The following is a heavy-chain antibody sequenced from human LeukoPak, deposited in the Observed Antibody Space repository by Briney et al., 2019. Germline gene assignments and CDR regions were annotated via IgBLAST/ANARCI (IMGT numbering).Heavy chain of an antibody. D-gene: IGHD3-22*01. J-gene: IGHJ4*02. CDR1: GFTVSSNY. CDR3: AREWGRSSGYDY. CDR2: INWNGGST. Sequence: GGSLRLSCAASGFTVSSNYMSWVRQAPGKGLEWVSGINWNGGSTGYADSVKGRFTISRDNSKNTLYLQMNSLRAEDTAVYYCAREWGRSSGYDYWGQGTLVTVSS. V-gene: IGHV3-66*01.